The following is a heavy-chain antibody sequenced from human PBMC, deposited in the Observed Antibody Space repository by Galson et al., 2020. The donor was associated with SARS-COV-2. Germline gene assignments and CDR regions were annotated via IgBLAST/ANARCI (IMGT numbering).Heavy chain of an antibody. V-gene: IGHV3-53*01. CDR1: GFTVSSRY. CDR2: IYLTGNT. Sequence: GGSLRLSCAASGFTVSSRYISWVRQAPGKGLEWVSLIYLTGNTFYADSVKGRFTVSRDNSRNTLFLHINSLRAEDTAVYYCLREGDTINQDYWGQGTLVTVSS. CDR3: LREGDTINQDY. D-gene: IGHD3-10*01. J-gene: IGHJ4*02.